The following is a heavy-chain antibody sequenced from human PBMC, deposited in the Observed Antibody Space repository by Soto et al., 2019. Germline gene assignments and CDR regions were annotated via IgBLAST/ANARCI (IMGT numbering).Heavy chain of an antibody. Sequence: QVQLQESGPGLVKPSETLSLSCTVSGGSISSYYWSWFRQSPGKRMEWIGYVHHSWGSSYNPSLHSRVAQSLYTSKRQFSLQVTSVTATDTDVYYCARQGFGPLHGLVDVWGQGTTVKVSS. CDR1: GGSISSYY. D-gene: IGHD3-10*01. V-gene: IGHV4-59*08. CDR2: VHHSWGS. CDR3: ARQGFGPLHGLVDV. J-gene: IGHJ6*02.